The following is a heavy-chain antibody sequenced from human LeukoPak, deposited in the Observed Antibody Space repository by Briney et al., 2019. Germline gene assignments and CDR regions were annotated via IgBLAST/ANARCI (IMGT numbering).Heavy chain of an antibody. Sequence: SETLSLTCTVSGGSISSGSYYWSWIRQPAGKGLEWIGRIYTSGSTNYNPSLKSRVTISVDTSKNQFSLELSSVTAADTAMYYCARTIDGSYSSWYFDLWGRGTLVTVSS. J-gene: IGHJ2*01. CDR1: GGSISSGSYY. D-gene: IGHD2-21*01. CDR3: ARTIDGSYSSWYFDL. V-gene: IGHV4-61*02. CDR2: IYTSGST.